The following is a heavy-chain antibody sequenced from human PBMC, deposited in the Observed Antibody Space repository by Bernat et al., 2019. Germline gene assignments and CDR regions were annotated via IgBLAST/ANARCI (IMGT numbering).Heavy chain of an antibody. J-gene: IGHJ4*02. CDR2: ISGSGGST. Sequence: EVQLLESGGGLVQPGGSLRLSCAASGFTFSSYAMSWVRQAPGKGLEWVSAISGSGGSTYYADSVKGRFTISRDNSKNSLYLQMNSLRVEDTALYYCVRDNTNWAFDYWGRGTLVTVSS. V-gene: IGHV3-23*01. CDR3: VRDNTNWAFDY. CDR1: GFTFSSYA. D-gene: IGHD7-27*01.